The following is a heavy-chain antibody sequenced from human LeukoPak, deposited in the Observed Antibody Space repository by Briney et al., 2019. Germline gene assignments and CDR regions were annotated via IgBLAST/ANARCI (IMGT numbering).Heavy chain of an antibody. CDR3: ATVEYYDSSGSCYFQH. D-gene: IGHD3-22*01. CDR2: IYSADST. Sequence: PGGSLRLSCAASGFTVSSNYMSWVRQASGKGLELVSVIYSADSTYYADSVKGRFTISRDNSKNTLYLQMNSLRAEDTAVYYCATVEYYDSSGSCYFQHWGQGTLLTVSS. CDR1: GFTVSSNY. J-gene: IGHJ1*01. V-gene: IGHV3-53*01.